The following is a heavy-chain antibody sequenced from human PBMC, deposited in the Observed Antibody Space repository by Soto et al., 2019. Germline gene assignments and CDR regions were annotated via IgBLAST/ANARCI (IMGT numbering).Heavy chain of an antibody. D-gene: IGHD3-10*01. CDR3: ARHPDYYYGSGSPPDY. J-gene: IGHJ4*02. CDR1: GGSISSSSYY. CDR2: IFYTGST. Sequence: PSETLSLTCTVSGGSISSSSYYWGWTRQPPGKGLEWIGTIFYTGSTYYNPSLRSRVTISVDTSKNQFSLRLSSVTAADTAVYYCARHPDYYYGSGSPPDYWGQGTLVTVSS. V-gene: IGHV4-39*01.